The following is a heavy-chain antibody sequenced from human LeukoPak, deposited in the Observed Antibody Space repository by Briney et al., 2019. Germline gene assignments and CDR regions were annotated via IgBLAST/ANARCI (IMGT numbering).Heavy chain of an antibody. D-gene: IGHD1-26*01. CDR3: AKQWVDC. CDR2: ISESGRET. J-gene: IGHJ4*02. V-gene: IGHV3-23*01. CDR1: GFPFDNYA. Sequence: GGSLRLSCAASGFPFDNYAMNWVRQAPGKGLEWVSSISESGRETHYADSVKGRFTISRDNSQNTLFLQMNSLRPEDTALYYCAKQWVDCWGQGTLVTVSS.